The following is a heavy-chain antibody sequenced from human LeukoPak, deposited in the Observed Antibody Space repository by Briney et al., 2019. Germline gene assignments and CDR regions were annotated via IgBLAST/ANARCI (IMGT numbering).Heavy chain of an antibody. CDR3: ARQIVGALRPFDY. Sequence: SVKVSCKASGYTFTSYAMHWVRQAPGQGLEWMGRIIPILGIANYAQKFQGRVTITADKSTSTAYMELSSLRSADTAVYYCARQIVGALRPFDYWGQGTLVTVSS. CDR1: GYTFTSYA. J-gene: IGHJ4*02. V-gene: IGHV1-69*04. CDR2: IIPILGIA. D-gene: IGHD1-26*01.